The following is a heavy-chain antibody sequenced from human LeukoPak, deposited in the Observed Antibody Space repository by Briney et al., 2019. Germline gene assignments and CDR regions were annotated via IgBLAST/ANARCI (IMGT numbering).Heavy chain of an antibody. V-gene: IGHV3-30*04. J-gene: IGHJ6*03. CDR2: ISYDGSNK. Sequence: GRSLRLSCAASGFTFSSYAMDWVRQAPGKGLEWVAVISYDGSNKYYADSVKGRFTISRDNSKNTLYLQMNSPRAEDTAVYYCARDGWELLRTEGYYYYYMDVWGKGTTVTISS. CDR3: ARDGWELLRTEGYYYYYMDV. CDR1: GFTFSSYA. D-gene: IGHD1-26*01.